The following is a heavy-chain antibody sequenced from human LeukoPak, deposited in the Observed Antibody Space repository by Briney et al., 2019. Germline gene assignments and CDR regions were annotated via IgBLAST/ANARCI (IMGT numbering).Heavy chain of an antibody. J-gene: IGHJ5*02. V-gene: IGHV1-18*01. D-gene: IGHD3-10*01. CDR1: GYTFTSYG. CDR3: ARDSKGITMVRGVITYNWFDP. Sequence: ASVNVSCTASGYTFTSYGISWVRQAPGQGLEWMGWISAYNGNTNYAQKLQGRVTITADESTSTAYMELSSLRSEDTAVYYCARDSKGITMVRGVITYNWFDPWGQGTLVTVSS. CDR2: ISAYNGNT.